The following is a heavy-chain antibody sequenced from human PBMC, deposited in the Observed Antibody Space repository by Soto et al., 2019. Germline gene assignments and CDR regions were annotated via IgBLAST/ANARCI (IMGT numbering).Heavy chain of an antibody. J-gene: IGHJ6*03. CDR2: IGTAGDT. V-gene: IGHV3-13*01. CDR3: ARGNVEEWLFPYYYYYMDV. CDR1: GFTFSSYD. Sequence: GGSLRLSCAASGFTFSSYDMHWVRQATGKGLEWVSAIGTAGDTYYPGSVKGRFTISRENAKNSLYLQMNSLRAGDTAVYYCARGNVEEWLFPYYYYYMDVWGKGTTVTVSS. D-gene: IGHD3-3*01.